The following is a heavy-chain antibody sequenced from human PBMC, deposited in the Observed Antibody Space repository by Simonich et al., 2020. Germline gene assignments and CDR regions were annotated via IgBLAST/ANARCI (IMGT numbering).Heavy chain of an antibody. D-gene: IGHD2-15*01. V-gene: IGHV1-18*01. Sequence: QVQLVQSGAEVKKPGASVKVSCKASGYTFTSYGISWVRQAPGQGLEWMGWNSAYKGNTNYAQKLQGRVTMTTDTSTSTAYMGLRSLRSDDTAVYYCARASRGTWWYYYFDYWGQGTLVTVSS. J-gene: IGHJ4*02. CDR2: NSAYKGNT. CDR3: ARASRGTWWYYYFDY. CDR1: GYTFTSYG.